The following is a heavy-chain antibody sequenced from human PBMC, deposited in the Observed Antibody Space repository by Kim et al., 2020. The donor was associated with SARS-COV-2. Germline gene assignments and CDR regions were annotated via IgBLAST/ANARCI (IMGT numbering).Heavy chain of an antibody. CDR1: GFTFDDYA. CDR3: AKGGGSGGNAFDI. CDR2: ISWNSGSI. Sequence: GGSLRLSCAASGFTFDDYAMHWVRQAPGKGLEWVSGISWNSGSIGYVDSVKGRFTISRDNAKNSLYLQMNSLRAEDTALYYCAKGGGSGGNAFDIWGQGTMVTVSS. D-gene: IGHD3-10*01. V-gene: IGHV3-9*01. J-gene: IGHJ3*02.